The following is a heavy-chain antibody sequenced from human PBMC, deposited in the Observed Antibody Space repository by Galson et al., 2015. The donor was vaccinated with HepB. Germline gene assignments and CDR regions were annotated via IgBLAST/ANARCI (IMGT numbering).Heavy chain of an antibody. D-gene: IGHD4-11*01. J-gene: IGHJ4*02. Sequence: SETLSLTCSISGGSMNNYYWNWIRQPAGKGLEWIGRMFTSGSTSKNPSLRSRLTMSVDPSKNQFSLRLSSVTAADTAVYYCVRGSNCTGSTCSTQKFDYWGQGTLVTVSS. CDR3: VRGSNCTGSTCSTQKFDY. CDR2: MFTSGST. CDR1: GGSMNNYY. V-gene: IGHV4-4*07.